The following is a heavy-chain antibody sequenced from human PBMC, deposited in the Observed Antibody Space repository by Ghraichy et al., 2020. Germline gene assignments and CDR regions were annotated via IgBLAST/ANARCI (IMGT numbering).Heavy chain of an antibody. D-gene: IGHD3-10*01. CDR1: GYTFTSNV. J-gene: IGHJ5*02. Sequence: ASVKVSCKASGYTFTSNVIHWVRQAPAQRLEWMGWINAGNGNTKYSQKFQGRVTITTDTSASTAYMELSSLTFEDTAVYYCARDDYYGSGSSYINWFDPWGQGTLVTVSS. CDR3: ARDDYYGSGSSYINWFDP. CDR2: INAGNGNT. V-gene: IGHV1-3*01.